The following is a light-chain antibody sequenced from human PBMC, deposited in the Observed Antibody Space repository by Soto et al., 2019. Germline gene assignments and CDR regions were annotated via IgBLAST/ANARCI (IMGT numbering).Light chain of an antibody. J-gene: IGLJ1*01. Sequence: QSVLTQPPSASGTPGQRVTISCSGSSSNIGSNTVNWYQQLPGTAPKLLIYNNNQRPSGVPDRFSGYKSGTSASLANSGLQSEDEADYYCAAWDDSLNGLVFGTGTQVTVL. CDR3: AAWDDSLNGLV. CDR1: SSNIGSNT. CDR2: NNN. V-gene: IGLV1-44*01.